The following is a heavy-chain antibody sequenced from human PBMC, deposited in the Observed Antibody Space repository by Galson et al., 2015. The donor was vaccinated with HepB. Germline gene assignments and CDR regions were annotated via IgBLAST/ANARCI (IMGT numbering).Heavy chain of an antibody. Sequence: SLRLSCAASGFTFSSYSMNWVRQAPGKGLEWVSSITGSSDYIYYADSVKGRFTISRDNAKNSLYLQMNSLRAEDTAVYYCARDPRRDSRGYHFDYWGQGTLVTVSS. V-gene: IGHV3-21*01. CDR1: GFTFSSYS. D-gene: IGHD3-22*01. CDR2: ITGSSDYI. J-gene: IGHJ4*02. CDR3: ARDPRRDSRGYHFDY.